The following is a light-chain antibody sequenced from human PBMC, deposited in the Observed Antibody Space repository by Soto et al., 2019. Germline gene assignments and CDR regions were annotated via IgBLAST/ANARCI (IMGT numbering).Light chain of an antibody. CDR2: DAS. CDR1: LNINNW. J-gene: IGKJ1*01. CDR3: QHTRT. V-gene: IGKV1-5*01. Sequence: DFQMTQSPSTLSASVGDRVTITCRASLNINNWVAWYQQKPGKAPKFLIYDASTLQRGVPSRFSGSGFGTEFSLTISSLQPDDFGSYDGQHTRTFGQGTKVEIK.